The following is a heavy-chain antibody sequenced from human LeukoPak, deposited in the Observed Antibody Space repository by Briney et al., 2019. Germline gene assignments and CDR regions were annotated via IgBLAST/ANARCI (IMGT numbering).Heavy chain of an antibody. D-gene: IGHD6-13*01. CDR3: AKPDGYSSSWHAARGAVAGPFDC. V-gene: IGHV3-23*01. Sequence: GGSLRLSCADSGFTFSSYAMSWVRQAPGKGLEWVSAISGIGGSTYYADSVKGRFTLSTDNSKKTLYLQMNSLRAEDTAVYYCAKPDGYSSSWHAARGAVAGPFDCWGQGTLVSVCS. CDR2: ISGIGGST. CDR1: GFTFSSYA. J-gene: IGHJ4*02.